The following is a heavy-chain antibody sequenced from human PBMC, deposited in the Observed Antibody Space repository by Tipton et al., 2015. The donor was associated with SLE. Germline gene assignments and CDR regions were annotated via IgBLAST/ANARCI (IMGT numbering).Heavy chain of an antibody. D-gene: IGHD3-22*01. V-gene: IGHV4-4*01. CDR1: GGSINSSNW. J-gene: IGHJ4*02. CDR3: ARAPIYYETSGPESGLDV. Sequence: TLSLTCTVSGGSINSSNWWTWVRQSPGKGLEWLGDIYHSGTTKYNPSLKSRVTISVDKSKNQFSLKLTSVTAADTALYSCARAPIYYETSGPESGLDVWGQGILVSVSS. CDR2: IYHSGTT.